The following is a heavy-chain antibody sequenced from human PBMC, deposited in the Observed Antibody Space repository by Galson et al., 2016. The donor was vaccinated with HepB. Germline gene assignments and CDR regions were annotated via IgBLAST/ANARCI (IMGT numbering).Heavy chain of an antibody. Sequence: SLRLSCAASGFTFSHYGMHWVRQAPGKGLEWVAVISYDGSNKYYADSVKGRFTISRDNSKNTLYLQMNSLRAEDTAVYCCAKDVLIRYFDLQGGMDVWGQGTTVTVSS. V-gene: IGHV3-30*18. CDR3: AKDVLIRYFDLQGGMDV. D-gene: IGHD3-9*01. CDR2: ISYDGSNK. J-gene: IGHJ6*02. CDR1: GFTFSHYG.